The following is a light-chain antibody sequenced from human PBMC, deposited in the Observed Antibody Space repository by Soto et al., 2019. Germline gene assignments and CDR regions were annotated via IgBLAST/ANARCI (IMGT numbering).Light chain of an antibody. J-gene: IGKJ1*01. V-gene: IGKV3-15*01. CDR1: QSVSRK. CDR2: AAS. CDR3: QQYHEWPPIT. Sequence: EIVMTQSPVTLSVSPRERATLSCRASQSVSRKLAWYQQKPGQGPRLLMYAASTRATGIPARFSGSGSGTEFTLTISSLQSEDFAVYYCQQYHEWPPITFGQGTKVEI.